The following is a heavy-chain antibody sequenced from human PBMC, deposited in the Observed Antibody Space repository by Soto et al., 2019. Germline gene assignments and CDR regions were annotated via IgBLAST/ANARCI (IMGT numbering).Heavy chain of an antibody. CDR1: GGTFTNYA. CDR3: KGGLMVAALVYGVDG. D-gene: IGHD2-15*01. J-gene: IGHJ6*04. CDR2: IIPIFGTP. V-gene: IGHV1-69*12. Sequence: QVQLVQSGAEVKKPGSSVKVSCKASGGTFTNYAISWVRQAPGQGLEWMGGIIPIFGTPNYAQKFQGRVTITEDEPTSTAYMGLRILRSGAAGGYCGKGGLMVAALVYGVDGWGAGTTVTGSS.